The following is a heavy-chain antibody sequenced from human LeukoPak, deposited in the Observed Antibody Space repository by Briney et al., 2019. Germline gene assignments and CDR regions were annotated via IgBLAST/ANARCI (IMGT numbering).Heavy chain of an antibody. D-gene: IGHD3-10*01. J-gene: IGHJ6*03. CDR1: GGSISSGSDY. CDR2: IYSSGST. V-gene: IGHV4-61*02. Sequence: SETLSLTCTVSGGSISSGSDYWSWIRQPAGKGLEWIGRIYSSGSTEYNPSLKSRVTISVDTSKNQFSLKLSPVTAADTAVYYCARVEEGYGSGRRENYYYYYMDVWGKGTTVTISS. CDR3: ARVEEGYGSGRRENYYYYYMDV.